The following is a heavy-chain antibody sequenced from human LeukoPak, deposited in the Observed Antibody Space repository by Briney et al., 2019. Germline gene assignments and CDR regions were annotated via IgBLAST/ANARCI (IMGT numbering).Heavy chain of an antibody. CDR2: IIPIFGTA. CDR1: GGTFSSYA. V-gene: IGHV1-69*01. Sequence: SVKVSCKASGGTFSSYAISWVRQAPGQGLEWMGGIIPIFGTANYAQKFQGRVTITADESTSTAYMELSSLRSDDTAVYYCASETGTGSGWYEDWYFDLWGRGTLVTVSS. J-gene: IGHJ2*01. CDR3: ASETGTGSGWYEDWYFDL. D-gene: IGHD6-19*01.